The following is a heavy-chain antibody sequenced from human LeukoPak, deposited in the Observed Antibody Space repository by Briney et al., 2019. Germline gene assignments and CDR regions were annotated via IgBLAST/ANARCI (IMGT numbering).Heavy chain of an antibody. CDR1: GGTISSYY. V-gene: IGHV4-59*01. CDR3: ARGGVYFEY. Sequence: SETLSLTCTVSGGTISSYYWSWIRQPPGKGLEWIGFFYYSGGTNYNPSLKSRVTISVDTSKNQFSLKLSSVTAADTAVYYCARGGVYFEYWGQGTLVTVSS. J-gene: IGHJ4*02. CDR2: FYYSGGT. D-gene: IGHD2-8*01.